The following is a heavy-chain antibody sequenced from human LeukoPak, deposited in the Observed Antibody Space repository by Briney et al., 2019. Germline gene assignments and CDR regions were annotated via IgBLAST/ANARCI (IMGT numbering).Heavy chain of an antibody. CDR3: AVGANPGAFDY. V-gene: IGHV3-74*01. D-gene: IGHD1-26*01. Sequence: GGSLRLSCAASGFTFSNYWMHWVRQAPGKGLVWVSRINSDGINTSYADSVKGRFTISRDNAKNTLYLQMNSLRAEDTAVYYCAVGANPGAFDYWGQGTLVTVSS. J-gene: IGHJ4*02. CDR2: INSDGINT. CDR1: GFTFSNYW.